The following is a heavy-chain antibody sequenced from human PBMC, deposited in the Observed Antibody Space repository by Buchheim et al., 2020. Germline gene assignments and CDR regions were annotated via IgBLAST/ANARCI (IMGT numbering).Heavy chain of an antibody. V-gene: IGHV3-74*01. Sequence: EVQLVESGGGLVQPGGSLRLSCAASGFTFSSYWMHWVRQAPGKGLVWVSRINSDGSSTSYADSVKGRFTISRDNAKNTLYLQMNSLRAEDTAVYYCARARNIYYDFWSGVTDWFDPWGQGTL. CDR3: ARARNIYYDFWSGVTDWFDP. D-gene: IGHD3-3*01. CDR1: GFTFSSYW. J-gene: IGHJ5*02. CDR2: INSDGSST.